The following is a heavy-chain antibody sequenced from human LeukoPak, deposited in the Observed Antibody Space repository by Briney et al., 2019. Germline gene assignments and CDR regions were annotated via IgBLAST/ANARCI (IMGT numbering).Heavy chain of an antibody. V-gene: IGHV3-23*01. Sequence: PGGSLRLSCAASGFTFSSYAMSWVRQAPGKGLEWVSAISGGGFNTYSADSVKGRFTISRDSSKNTLFLQMNSLRAEDTALYYCAKATSSTWYNYDYWGQGTLVTASS. CDR1: GFTFSSYA. CDR2: ISGGGFNT. D-gene: IGHD6-13*01. J-gene: IGHJ4*02. CDR3: AKATSSTWYNYDY.